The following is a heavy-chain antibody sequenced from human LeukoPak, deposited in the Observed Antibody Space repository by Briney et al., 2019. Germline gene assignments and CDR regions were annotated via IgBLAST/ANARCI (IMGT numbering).Heavy chain of an antibody. CDR3: ARGTHYDILTSGYYYGMDV. CDR1: GFTVSSNY. D-gene: IGHD3-9*01. Sequence: PGGSLRLSCAASGFTVSSNYMSWVRQPPGKGLEWIGEINHSGSTNYNPSLKSRVTISVDTSKNQFSLKLSSVTAADTAVYYCARGTHYDILTSGYYYGMDVWGQGTTVTVSS. V-gene: IGHV4-34*01. J-gene: IGHJ6*02. CDR2: INHSGST.